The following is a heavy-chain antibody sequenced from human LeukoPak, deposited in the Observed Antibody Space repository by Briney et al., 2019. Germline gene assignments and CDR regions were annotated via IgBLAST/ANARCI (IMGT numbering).Heavy chain of an antibody. CDR2: ISSNGGST. CDR3: VKSQGFRRFHSTNFDY. D-gene: IGHD2-2*01. J-gene: IGHJ4*02. Sequence: GGSLRLSCSASGFTFSSYAMHWVRQALGKGLEYVSAISSNGGSTYYADSVKGRFTISRDNSKNTLYLQMSSLRAEDTAVYYCVKSQGFRRFHSTNFDYWGQGTLVTVSS. CDR1: GFTFSSYA. V-gene: IGHV3-64D*06.